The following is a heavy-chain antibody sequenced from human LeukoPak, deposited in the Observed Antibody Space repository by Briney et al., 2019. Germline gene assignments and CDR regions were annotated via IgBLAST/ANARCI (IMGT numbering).Heavy chain of an antibody. Sequence: SETLSLTCTVSGGSISSSSYYWGWIRQPPGKGLEWIGSIYYSGSTYYNPSLKSRVTISVDTSKNQFSLKLSSVTAADTAVYYCARQRGYYYDSSGYPRGNWFDPWGQGTLVTVSS. V-gene: IGHV4-39*01. J-gene: IGHJ5*02. CDR3: ARQRGYYYDSSGYPRGNWFDP. CDR2: IYYSGST. D-gene: IGHD3-22*01. CDR1: GGSISSSSYY.